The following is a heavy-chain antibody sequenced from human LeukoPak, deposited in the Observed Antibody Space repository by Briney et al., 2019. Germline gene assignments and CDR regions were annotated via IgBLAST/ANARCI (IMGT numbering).Heavy chain of an antibody. D-gene: IGHD1-7*01. J-gene: IGHJ4*02. CDR3: ASTQYNWNYLNYFDY. CDR1: GFTVSSNY. CDR2: IYSGGST. V-gene: IGHV3-53*01. Sequence: GGSLRLSCAASGFTVSSNYMSWVRQAPGKGLEWVSVIYSGGSTYYADSVKGRFTISRDNSKNTLYLQMDSLRAEDTAVYYCASTQYNWNYLNYFDYWGQGTLVTVSS.